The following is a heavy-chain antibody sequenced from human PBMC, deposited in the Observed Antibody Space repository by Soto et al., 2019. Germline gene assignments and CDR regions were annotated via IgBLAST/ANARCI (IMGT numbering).Heavy chain of an antibody. CDR2: ISSSSSTI. CDR3: AREHPSDFWSGYYPFDY. J-gene: IGHJ4*02. CDR1: GFTFSSYS. D-gene: IGHD3-3*01. V-gene: IGHV3-48*01. Sequence: EVQLVESGGGLVQPGGSLRLSCAASGFTFSSYSMNWVRQAPGKGLEWVSYISSSSSTIYYADSVKGRFTISRDNAKNSLYLQMNSLRAEYTAVYYCAREHPSDFWSGYYPFDYWGQGTLVTVSS.